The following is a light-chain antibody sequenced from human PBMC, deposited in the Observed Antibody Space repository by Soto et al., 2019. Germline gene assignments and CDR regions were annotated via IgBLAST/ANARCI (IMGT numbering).Light chain of an antibody. V-gene: IGLV2-11*01. CDR2: DLN. J-gene: IGLJ1*01. Sequence: QSALTQPRSVSGSPGQSVTISCTGTSSDVGGYNYVSWYQQHSGKAPKLMIYDLNKRPSGVPDRFSGSKSGHTASLTISGLQAEDEADYYCCSYAGSYTLVFGTGIKVTVL. CDR3: CSYAGSYTLV. CDR1: SSDVGGYNY.